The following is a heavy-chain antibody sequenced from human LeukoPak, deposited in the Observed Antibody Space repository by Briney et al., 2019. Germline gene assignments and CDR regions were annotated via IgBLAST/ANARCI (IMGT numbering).Heavy chain of an antibody. J-gene: IGHJ4*02. Sequence: SETLSLTCTVSGGSISSSSYYWGWIRQPPGKGLEWIGSIYYSGSTYYNPSLKSRVTISVDTSKNQLSLKLSSVTAADTAVYYCARAYSSSWRFDYWGQGTLVTVSS. CDR1: GGSISSSSYY. CDR3: ARAYSSSWRFDY. V-gene: IGHV4-39*07. CDR2: IYYSGST. D-gene: IGHD6-13*01.